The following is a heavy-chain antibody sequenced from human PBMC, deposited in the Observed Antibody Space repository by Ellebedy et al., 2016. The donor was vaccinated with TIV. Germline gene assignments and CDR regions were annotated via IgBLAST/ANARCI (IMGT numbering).Heavy chain of an antibody. CDR2: IYYSGST. V-gene: IGHV4-61*01. CDR1: GGSVSSVIYY. D-gene: IGHD4-17*01. J-gene: IGHJ6*02. Sequence: SETLSLTXTVSGGSVSSVIYYWSWIRQPPGKGLEWIGYIYYSGSTNYNPSLKSRVTISVDTSKNQFSLKLISVTAADTAVYYCAREVGDYYYGMDVWGQGTTFTVSS. CDR3: AREVGDYYYGMDV.